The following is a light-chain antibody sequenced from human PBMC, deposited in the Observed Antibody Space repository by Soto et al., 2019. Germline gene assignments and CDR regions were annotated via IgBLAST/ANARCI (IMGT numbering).Light chain of an antibody. CDR2: EVS. CDR3: SSYAGSNNLV. V-gene: IGLV2-8*01. CDR1: SSDVGGYNY. J-gene: IGLJ2*01. Sequence: QSALTQPPSASGSPGQSVTLSCTGTSSDVGGYNYVSWYQQHPGKAPQLMIYEVSKPPSGVPDRFSGSKSGNTASLTVSGLQAEDEADYYCSSYAGSNNLVFGGGTKLTVL.